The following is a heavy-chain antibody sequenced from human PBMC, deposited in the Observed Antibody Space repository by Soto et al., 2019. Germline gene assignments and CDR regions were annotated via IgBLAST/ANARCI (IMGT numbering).Heavy chain of an antibody. J-gene: IGHJ5*02. CDR3: ARAGEQWLVRNDNWFDP. CDR1: GGSFSGYY. CDR2: INHSGST. V-gene: IGHV4-34*01. D-gene: IGHD6-19*01. Sequence: PSETLSLTCAVYGGSFSGYYWSWIRQPPGKGLEWIGEINHSGSTNYNPSLKSRVTISVDTSKNQFSLKLSSVTAADTAVYYCARAGEQWLVRNDNWFDPWGQGTLVTVSS.